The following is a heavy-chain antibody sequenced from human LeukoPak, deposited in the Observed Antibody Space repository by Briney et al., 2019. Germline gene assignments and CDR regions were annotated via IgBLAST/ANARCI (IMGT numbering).Heavy chain of an antibody. J-gene: IGHJ3*02. D-gene: IGHD3-16*01. CDR3: ARDGLHLGLGAFDI. V-gene: IGHV3-21*01. CDR2: ISSSSSYI. CDR1: GFTFSSYS. Sequence: GESLKISCAASGFTFSSYSMNWVRQAPGKGLEWVSSISSSSSYIYYADSVKGRFTISRDNAKNSLYLQMNSLRAEDTAVYYCARDGLHLGLGAFDIWGQGTMVTVSS.